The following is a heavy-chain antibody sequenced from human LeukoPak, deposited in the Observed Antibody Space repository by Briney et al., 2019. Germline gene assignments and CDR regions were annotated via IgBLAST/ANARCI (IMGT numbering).Heavy chain of an antibody. CDR1: GGSVSAYY. J-gene: IGHJ5*02. Sequence: SETLSLTCTVSGGSVSAYYWSWIRQPPGKGLEWIGYIYYSGSTNYNPSLKSRVTISVDTSKNQFSLKLSSVTAADTAMYYCARHWDSSAYLNWFDPWGQGTLVSVSS. V-gene: IGHV4-59*08. CDR2: IYYSGST. D-gene: IGHD3-22*01. CDR3: ARHWDSSAYLNWFDP.